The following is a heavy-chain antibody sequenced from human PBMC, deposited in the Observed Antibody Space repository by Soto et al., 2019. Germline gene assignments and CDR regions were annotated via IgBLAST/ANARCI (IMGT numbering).Heavy chain of an antibody. CDR1: GGTFSRYG. CDR2: IIPIFGTA. D-gene: IGHD3-22*01. Sequence: QVQLVQSGAEVKKPGSPVKVSCKASGGTFSRYGISWVRQAPGQGLEWMGGIIPIFGTANYAQKFQGRVTITADESTSTAYMELSSLRSEDTAVYSCARARNDNYYYGMDVWGQGTTVTVSS. V-gene: IGHV1-69*12. J-gene: IGHJ6*02. CDR3: ARARNDNYYYGMDV.